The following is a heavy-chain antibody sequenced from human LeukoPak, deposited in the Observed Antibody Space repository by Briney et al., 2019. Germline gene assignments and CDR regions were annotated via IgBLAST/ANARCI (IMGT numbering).Heavy chain of an antibody. CDR1: GGSISSYY. CDR2: IYHSGST. CDR3: VREGSGWDPFDY. Sequence: SETLSLTCTVSGGSISSYYWSWIRQPPGKGLEWIGYIYHSGSTSYYPSLKSRVTISVDTSKNQFSLKLSSVTAADTAVYYCVREGSGWDPFDYWGQGTLVTVSS. J-gene: IGHJ4*02. V-gene: IGHV4-59*01. D-gene: IGHD6-19*01.